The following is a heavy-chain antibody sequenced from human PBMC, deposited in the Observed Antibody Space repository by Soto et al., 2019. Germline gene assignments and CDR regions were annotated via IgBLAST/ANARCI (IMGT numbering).Heavy chain of an antibody. CDR3: ARRAADYYYYGMDV. Sequence: ASVKVSCKASGYTFTSYGITWVRQAPGQGLEWMGWMNPNSGNTSYVQKFQGRVTMTRNTSISTAYMELSSLRSEDTAVYYCARRAADYYYYGMDVWGQGTTVTVSS. CDR2: MNPNSGNT. V-gene: IGHV1-8*02. CDR1: GYTFTSYG. D-gene: IGHD6-13*01. J-gene: IGHJ6*02.